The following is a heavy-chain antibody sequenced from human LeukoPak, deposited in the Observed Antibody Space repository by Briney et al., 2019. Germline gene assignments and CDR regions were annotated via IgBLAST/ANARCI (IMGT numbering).Heavy chain of an antibody. CDR2: IYTRGST. V-gene: IGHV4-4*07. CDR1: GGSFSGYY. D-gene: IGHD5-18*01. Sequence: SETLSLTCAVYGGSFSGYYWSWIRQPAGKGLEWIGRIYTRGSTDYNPSLKSRLTISVDTSKNQFSLKLSSLTAADTAVYYCARENRGYSYGRYWYFDLWGRGTLVTVSS. J-gene: IGHJ2*01. CDR3: ARENRGYSYGRYWYFDL.